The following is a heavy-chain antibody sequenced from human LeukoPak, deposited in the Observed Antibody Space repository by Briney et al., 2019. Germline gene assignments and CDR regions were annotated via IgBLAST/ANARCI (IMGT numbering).Heavy chain of an antibody. J-gene: IGHJ5*02. CDR1: GGSLNRYY. CDR3: ARRRAEGGSNGHYNWFDP. Sequence: PSETLSLTCTVSGGSLNRYYWSWIRQPPGRGPEWIGYIYFSGTTKYNPSLESRVTISVDTSKNQFSLKLSSVTAADTAVYYCARRRAEGGSNGHYNWFDPWGQGILVTVSS. CDR2: IYFSGTT. D-gene: IGHD6-13*01. V-gene: IGHV4-59*08.